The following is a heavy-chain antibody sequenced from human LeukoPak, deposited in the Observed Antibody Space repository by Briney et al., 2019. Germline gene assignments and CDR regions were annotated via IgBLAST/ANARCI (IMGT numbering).Heavy chain of an antibody. CDR3: ATALGYCSGGSCYSGPYFDY. D-gene: IGHD2-15*01. CDR2: IYHSGST. CDR1: GYSISSGYS. J-gene: IGHJ4*02. V-gene: IGHV4-38-2*02. Sequence: SETLSLTCTVSGYSISSGYSWGWIRQPPGKGLEWIGSIYHSGSTYYNPSLKSRVTISVDTSKNQFSLKLSSMTAADTAVYYCATALGYCSGGSCYSGPYFDYWGQGTLVTVSS.